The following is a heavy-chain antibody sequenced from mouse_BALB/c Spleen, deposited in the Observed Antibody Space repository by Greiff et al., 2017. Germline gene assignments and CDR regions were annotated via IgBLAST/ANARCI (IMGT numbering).Heavy chain of an antibody. D-gene: IGHD1-2*01. J-gene: IGHJ3*01. CDR2: IWAGGST. Sequence: QVQLKESGPGLVAPSQSLSITCTVSGFSLTSYGVHWVRQPPGKGLEWLGVIWAGGSTNYNSALMSRLSISKDNSKSQVFLKMNSLQTDDTAMYYCARDYYGNVWFAYWGQGTLVTVSA. CDR3: ARDYYGNVWFAY. CDR1: GFSLTSYG. V-gene: IGHV2-9*02.